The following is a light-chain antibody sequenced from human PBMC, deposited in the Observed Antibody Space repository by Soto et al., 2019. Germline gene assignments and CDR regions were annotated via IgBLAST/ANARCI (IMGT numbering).Light chain of an antibody. J-gene: IGKJ3*01. CDR2: GAS. Sequence: ETVLTQSPGTLSLSPGERATLSCRASQSVSSSYLAWYQQKPGQAPRLLIYGASSRPTGIPDRFSGSGSGTDFPLTISSLEPEDFAVYYCQQYGSSLFTFGPGPKVDI. CDR1: QSVSSSY. CDR3: QQYGSSLFT. V-gene: IGKV3-20*01.